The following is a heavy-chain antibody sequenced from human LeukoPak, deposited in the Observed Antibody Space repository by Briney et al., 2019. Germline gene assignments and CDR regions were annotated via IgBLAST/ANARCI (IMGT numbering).Heavy chain of an antibody. CDR3: ARVDTAMAEYYFDY. CDR2: IYPGDSDT. D-gene: IGHD5-18*01. J-gene: IGHJ4*02. CDR1: GYSFTSYW. V-gene: IGHV5-51*01. Sequence: GESLRISCQGSGYSFTSYWIGWVRQMPGKGLEWMGIIYPGDSDTRYSPSFQGQVTISADKSISTAYLQWSSLKASDTAMYYCARVDTAMAEYYFDYWGQGTLVTVSS.